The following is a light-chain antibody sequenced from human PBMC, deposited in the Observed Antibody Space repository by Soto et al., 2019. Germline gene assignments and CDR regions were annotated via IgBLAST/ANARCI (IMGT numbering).Light chain of an antibody. J-gene: IGLJ2*01. V-gene: IGLV2-23*01. CDR1: STDFENYNL. Sequence: QSVLTQPASVSGSPGQSITISCTRSSTDFENYNLVSWYQHCPDKAPKLIIYEGTKRPSEISDRFSGSESDTTASLIISGLQPEDEADYYCSSYAGSSARLVFGGGTKVTVL. CDR2: EGT. CDR3: SSYAGSSARLV.